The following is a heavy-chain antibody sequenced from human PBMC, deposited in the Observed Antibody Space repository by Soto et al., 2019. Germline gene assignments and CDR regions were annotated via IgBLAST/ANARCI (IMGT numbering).Heavy chain of an antibody. Sequence: EVQLVESGGGLVKPGGSLRLSCAASGFTFRNAWMNWVRQAPGKGLEWVGRIKSTSDGGTTDYAAPVKGRFIVSRDDSTYTVYLQINSLITEDTAVYYCTTDCFDSSGYYAYWGQGTLVSVSS. CDR2: IKSTSDGGTT. CDR3: TTDCFDSSGYYAY. CDR1: GFTFRNAW. J-gene: IGHJ4*02. V-gene: IGHV3-15*01. D-gene: IGHD3-22*01.